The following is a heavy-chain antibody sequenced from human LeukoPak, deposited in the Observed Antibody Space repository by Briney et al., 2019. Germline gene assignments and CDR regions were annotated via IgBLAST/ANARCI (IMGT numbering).Heavy chain of an antibody. CDR1: GFTFSSYW. Sequence: PGXSLXLSCAASGFTFSSYWMHWVRQAPGKGLVWVSLINGDGSGTDYADSVRGRFTVSRDNAKNTLFLQMSSLRAEDTAMYYCARDTGYSSSLWGQGTLVTVSS. D-gene: IGHD6-6*01. CDR3: ARDTGYSSSL. CDR2: INGDGSGT. V-gene: IGHV3-74*01. J-gene: IGHJ4*02.